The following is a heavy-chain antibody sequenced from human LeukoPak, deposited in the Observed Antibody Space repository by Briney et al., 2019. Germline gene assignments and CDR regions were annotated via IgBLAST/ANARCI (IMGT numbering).Heavy chain of an antibody. Sequence: GGSLRLSCAASGFTSSDSAMHWVRQASGKGLEWVGRIRTKRNNYATAYAASVRGRFTISRDDSKNTAFLQMSSLKTEDTAVYYCTGRDDYGDYWGQGIVVTVSS. CDR3: TGRDDYGDY. CDR2: IRTKRNNYAT. J-gene: IGHJ4*02. V-gene: IGHV3-73*01. CDR1: GFTSSDSA.